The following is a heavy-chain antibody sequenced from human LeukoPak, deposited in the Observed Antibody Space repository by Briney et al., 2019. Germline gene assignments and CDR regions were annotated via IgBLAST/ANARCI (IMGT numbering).Heavy chain of an antibody. V-gene: IGHV3-23*01. CDR1: GFTFSSYA. CDR3: AKLVGGYYDSSGYYYQH. Sequence: GGSLRLSCAGSGFTFSSYALSWVRQAPGKGLEWVSVIVGSGDTTYYADSVKGRFTISRDNSKNTLYLQMNTLRAEDTAVYYCAKLVGGYYDSSGYYYQHWGQGTLFTVSS. D-gene: IGHD3-22*01. CDR2: IVGSGDTT. J-gene: IGHJ1*01.